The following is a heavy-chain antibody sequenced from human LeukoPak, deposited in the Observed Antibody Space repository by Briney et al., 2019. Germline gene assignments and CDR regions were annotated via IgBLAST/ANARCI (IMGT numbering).Heavy chain of an antibody. CDR1: GFTFSNYG. V-gene: IGHV3-30*18. J-gene: IGHJ6*03. CDR3: AKDQKAKSSSSNYYYCYMDV. CDR2: ISYGGRNN. Sequence: GGSLRLSCAASGFTFSNYGMHWVRQAPGKGLDWVAVISYGGRNNYYADSVKGRFTISRDNSKNTLYLQMNSLRAEDTAVYYCAKDQKAKSSSSNYYYCYMDVWGKGTTVTVSS. D-gene: IGHD6-6*01.